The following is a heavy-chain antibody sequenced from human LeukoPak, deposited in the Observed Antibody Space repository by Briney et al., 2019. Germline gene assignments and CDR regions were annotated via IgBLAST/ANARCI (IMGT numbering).Heavy chain of an antibody. CDR3: AKNYASGRGVPYAMDV. V-gene: IGHV3-23*01. Sequence: GGSLRLSCAASGFTFGNYAMRWVRQAPGKGLEWVSAISGISGSTTIYADSVKGRSTVSRDNSRSTLFLQMNSLRAEDTAVYYCAKNYASGRGVPYAMDVWGQGTTVTVAS. CDR2: ISGISGSTT. D-gene: IGHD3-10*01. J-gene: IGHJ6*02. CDR1: GFTFGNYA.